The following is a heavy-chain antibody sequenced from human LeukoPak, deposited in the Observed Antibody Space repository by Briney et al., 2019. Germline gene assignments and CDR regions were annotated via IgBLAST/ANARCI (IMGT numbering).Heavy chain of an antibody. V-gene: IGHV1-69*13. CDR3: ARDCSGGSCYGN. Sequence: SVKVSCKASGYTFTSYAMNWVRQAPGQGLEWMGGIIPIFGTANYAQKFQGRVTITADESTSTAYMELSSLRSEDTAVYYCARDCSGGSCYGNWGQGTLVTVSS. CDR2: IIPIFGTA. CDR1: GYTFTSYA. J-gene: IGHJ4*02. D-gene: IGHD2-15*01.